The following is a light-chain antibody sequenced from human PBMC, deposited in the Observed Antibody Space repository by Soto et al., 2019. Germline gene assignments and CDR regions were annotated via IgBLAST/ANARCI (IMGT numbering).Light chain of an antibody. CDR1: HDISTY. Sequence: DIQLTQSPSLLSASVGDRVTITCRASHDISTYLAWYQQKPGKAPKLMIYEASTLQSGVPSRFSGSGSGTEFTLTISSLQPEDFATYYCQQANSFPRTFGGGTKVDIK. J-gene: IGKJ4*01. CDR2: EAS. CDR3: QQANSFPRT. V-gene: IGKV1-9*01.